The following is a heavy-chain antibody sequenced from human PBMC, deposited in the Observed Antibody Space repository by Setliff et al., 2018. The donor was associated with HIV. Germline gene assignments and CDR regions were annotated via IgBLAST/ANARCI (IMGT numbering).Heavy chain of an antibody. CDR1: AVSISSGPYY. Sequence: KTSETLSLTCAVSAVSISSGPYYWGWIRQPPGKGLEWIGEINHRGIANSSPSLKSRVTISIDTSKNQFSLRLTSVTAADTALYYCARAQIAAPRPYEYWGQGTLVTVSS. CDR3: ARAQIAAPRPYEY. J-gene: IGHJ4*02. CDR2: INHRGIA. V-gene: IGHV4-39*07. D-gene: IGHD6-6*01.